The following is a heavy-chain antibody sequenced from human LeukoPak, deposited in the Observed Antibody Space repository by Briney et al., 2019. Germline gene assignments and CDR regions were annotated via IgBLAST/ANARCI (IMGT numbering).Heavy chain of an antibody. CDR3: ARESGYSYGTLGY. V-gene: IGHV1-46*01. D-gene: IGHD5-18*01. CDR1: GYTFTSYY. Sequence: ASVKVSCKASGYTFTSYYMHWVRQAPGQGLEWMGIINPSGGSTSYAQKFQGRVTITADESTSTAYMELSSLRSEDTAVYYCARESGYSYGTLGYWGQGTLVTVSS. CDR2: INPSGGST. J-gene: IGHJ4*02.